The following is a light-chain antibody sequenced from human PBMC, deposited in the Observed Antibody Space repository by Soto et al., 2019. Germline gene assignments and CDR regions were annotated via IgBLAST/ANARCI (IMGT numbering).Light chain of an antibody. V-gene: IGLV1-47*01. CDR1: SSNIGSNY. Sequence: QSVLTQPPSASGTPGQRATISCSGSSSNIGSNYVYWYQRLPGTAPKLLIYRNNQRPSGVPDRFSGSKSGTSASLAISGLRSEDEADYYCAAWDDSLSGVVFGGGTKLTVL. J-gene: IGLJ2*01. CDR2: RNN. CDR3: AAWDDSLSGVV.